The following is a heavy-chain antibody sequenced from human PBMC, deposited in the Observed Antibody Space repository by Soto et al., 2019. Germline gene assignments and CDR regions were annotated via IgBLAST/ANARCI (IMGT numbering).Heavy chain of an antibody. V-gene: IGHV4-34*01. CDR2: INHSGST. D-gene: IGHD3-22*01. Sequence: SETLSLTCAVYGGSFSGYYWSWIRQPPGKGLEWIGEINHSGSTNYNPSLKSRVTISVDTSKNQFSLKLSSVTAADTAVYYCARRNYYDSSGYYYVSWFDPRGQGTRFTASS. CDR1: GGSFSGYY. J-gene: IGHJ5*02. CDR3: ARRNYYDSSGYYYVSWFDP.